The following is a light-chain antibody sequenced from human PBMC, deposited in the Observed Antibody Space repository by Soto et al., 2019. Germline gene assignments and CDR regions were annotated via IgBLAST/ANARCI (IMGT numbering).Light chain of an antibody. CDR3: GKWHNSVNWV. V-gene: IGLV1-51*01. CDR2: DNN. Sequence: QSVLTQPPSVSAAPGQKVTISCSGSNSNIGRTYVSWYQQLPGTAPKLLIYDNNKRPSGIPDRFSGSKSGTSATLGISGLQAGDEADYYCGKWHNSVNWVFGGGTKLTVL. CDR1: NSNIGRTY. J-gene: IGLJ3*02.